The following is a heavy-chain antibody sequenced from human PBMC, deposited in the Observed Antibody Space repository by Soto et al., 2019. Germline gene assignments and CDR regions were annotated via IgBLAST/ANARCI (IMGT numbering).Heavy chain of an antibody. CDR1: GFTFTSSA. Sequence: GASVKVSCKASGFTFTSSAMQWVRQARGQRLEWIGWIVVGSGNTNYAQKFQERVTITRDMSTSTAYMELSSLRSEDTAVYYCAADGGHCSGGSCLGYWGQGTLVTVSS. V-gene: IGHV1-58*02. J-gene: IGHJ4*02. D-gene: IGHD2-15*01. CDR3: AADGGHCSGGSCLGY. CDR2: IVVGSGNT.